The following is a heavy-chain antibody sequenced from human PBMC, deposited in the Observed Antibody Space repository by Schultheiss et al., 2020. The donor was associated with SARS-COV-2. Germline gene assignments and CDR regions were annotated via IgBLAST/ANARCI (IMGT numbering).Heavy chain of an antibody. CDR3: ARGVLGRTDY. V-gene: IGHV4-34*01. CDR1: GGSFSGYY. CDR2: INHSGST. D-gene: IGHD2-15*01. J-gene: IGHJ4*02. Sequence: SETLSLTCAVYGGSFSGYYWNWIRQPPGKGLEWIGEINHSGSTNYNPSLKSRVTISVDTSKNQFSLKLSSVTAADTAVYYCARGVLGRTDYWGQGTLVTVSS.